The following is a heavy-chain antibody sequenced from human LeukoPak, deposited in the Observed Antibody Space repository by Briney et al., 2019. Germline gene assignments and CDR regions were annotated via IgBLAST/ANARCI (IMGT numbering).Heavy chain of an antibody. D-gene: IGHD1-1*01. J-gene: IGHJ6*03. CDR2: ISWNSGSI. Sequence: PGRSLRLSCAASGFTFDDYAMHWLRQAPGKGLEWVSGISWNSGSIGYADSVKGRFTISRDNAKNSLYLQMNSLRAEDMAFYYCAKGGGGTNYYYMDVWGKGTTVTVSS. V-gene: IGHV3-9*03. CDR3: AKGGGGTNYYYMDV. CDR1: GFTFDDYA.